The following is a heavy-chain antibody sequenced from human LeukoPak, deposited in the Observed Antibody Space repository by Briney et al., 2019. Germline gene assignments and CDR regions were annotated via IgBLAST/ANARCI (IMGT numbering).Heavy chain of an antibody. Sequence: SETLSLTCTVSGGSISSYYWSWIRQPPGKGLEWIGYIYTSGSTNYNPSLKSRVTMSVDTSKNQFSLKLSSVTAADTAVYYCARRILNDAFDIWGQGTMVTVSS. V-gene: IGHV4-4*09. CDR1: GGSISSYY. J-gene: IGHJ3*02. CDR2: IYTSGST. CDR3: ARRILNDAFDI.